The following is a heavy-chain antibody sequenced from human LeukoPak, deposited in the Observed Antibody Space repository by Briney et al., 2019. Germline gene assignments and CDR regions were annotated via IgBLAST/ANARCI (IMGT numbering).Heavy chain of an antibody. CDR1: GFTFSSCG. Sequence: GGSLRLSCTASGFTFSSCGMHWVRQAPGQGLEWVAVIWSDGSKKYHADSVKGRFTISRDNSKNTLYLQMNSLRAEDTAVYYCARESTVTLGDYYFDYWGQGAPVTVSS. V-gene: IGHV3-33*01. CDR2: IWSDGSKK. D-gene: IGHD4-17*01. J-gene: IGHJ4*02. CDR3: ARESTVTLGDYYFDY.